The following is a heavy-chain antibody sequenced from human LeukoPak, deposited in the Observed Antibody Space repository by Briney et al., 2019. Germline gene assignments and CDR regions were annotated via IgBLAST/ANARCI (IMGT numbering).Heavy chain of an antibody. V-gene: IGHV1-69*08. J-gene: IGHJ5*02. CDR1: GGTFGSYT. CDR3: SGDFNWHHDS. CDR2: SIPIFDRT. Sequence: ASVKVSCKASGGTFGSYTFNWVRQAPGQGLEWMGRSIPIFDRTNYAQNFQGRVTITADKSTTTVYMELTSLRSDDTAVCYCSGDFNWHHDSWGQGTLVTVSS. D-gene: IGHD3-16*01.